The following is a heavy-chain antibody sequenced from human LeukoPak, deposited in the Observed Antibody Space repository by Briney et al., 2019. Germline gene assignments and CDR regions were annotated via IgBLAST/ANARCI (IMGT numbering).Heavy chain of an antibody. J-gene: IGHJ5*02. D-gene: IGHD3-3*01. V-gene: IGHV4-34*01. CDR1: GGSFSGYY. CDR3: ARLFTIFGVVLSKFDP. Sequence: SETLSLTCAVYGGSFSGYYWSWIRQPPGKGLEWIGEINHSGSTNYNPSFKSRVTISVDTSKNQFPLKLSSVTAADTAVYYCARLFTIFGVVLSKFDPWGQGTLVTVSS. CDR2: INHSGST.